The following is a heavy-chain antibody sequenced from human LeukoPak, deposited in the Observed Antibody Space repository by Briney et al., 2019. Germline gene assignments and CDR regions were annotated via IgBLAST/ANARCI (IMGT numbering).Heavy chain of an antibody. Sequence: GGSLRLSCAASGFTFSSYGMHWVRQAPGKGLEWVAVIWYDGSNKCYADSVKGRFTISRDNSKNTLYLQMNSLRAEDTAVYYCARDLQDYYYYGMDVWGQGTTVTVSS. J-gene: IGHJ6*02. D-gene: IGHD4-11*01. CDR3: ARDLQDYYYYGMDV. CDR1: GFTFSSYG. V-gene: IGHV3-33*01. CDR2: IWYDGSNK.